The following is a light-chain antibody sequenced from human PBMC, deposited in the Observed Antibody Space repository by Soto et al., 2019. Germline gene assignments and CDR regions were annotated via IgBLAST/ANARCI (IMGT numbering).Light chain of an antibody. CDR2: GAS. Sequence: VLSQSPGTLSLSPGARAPPSCTASQRVSSNYLAWYQQRPGQAHRLLIYGASSRATGIPDRFSGSGSGTDFTLTINRLEPEEFAVYYCQQYGSSLYTVGQGTKVDIK. CDR3: QQYGSSLYT. J-gene: IGKJ2*01. CDR1: QRVSSNY. V-gene: IGKV3-20*01.